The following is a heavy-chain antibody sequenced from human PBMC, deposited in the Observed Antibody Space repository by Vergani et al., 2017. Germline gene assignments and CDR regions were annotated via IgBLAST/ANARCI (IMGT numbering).Heavy chain of an antibody. J-gene: IGHJ4*02. Sequence: QVQLVQSGAEVKKPGASVKVSCKASGYTFTGYYMHWVRQAPGQGLEWMGWINTNTGNPTYAQGFTGRFVFSVDTSVHTAYLQISSLKAEDTAVYYCARARADWNDFVVEYWGQGTLVTVSS. D-gene: IGHD1-1*01. CDR2: INTNTGNP. CDR3: ARARADWNDFVVEY. V-gene: IGHV7-4-1*02. CDR1: GYTFTGYY.